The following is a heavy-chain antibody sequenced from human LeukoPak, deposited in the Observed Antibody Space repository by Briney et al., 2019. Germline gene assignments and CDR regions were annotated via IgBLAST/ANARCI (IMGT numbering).Heavy chain of an antibody. CDR2: ISSSGSTI. CDR3: ARDRRDYYGSGSYYNGPGPLFDY. D-gene: IGHD3-10*01. CDR1: GFTLSDYY. V-gene: IGHV3-11*04. Sequence: GGSLRLSCAASGFTLSDYYMSWIRQAPGKGLEWVSYISSSGSTIYYADSVKGRFTISRDNAKNSLYLQMNSLRAEDTAVYYCARDRRDYYGSGSYYNGPGPLFDYWGQGTLVTVSS. J-gene: IGHJ4*02.